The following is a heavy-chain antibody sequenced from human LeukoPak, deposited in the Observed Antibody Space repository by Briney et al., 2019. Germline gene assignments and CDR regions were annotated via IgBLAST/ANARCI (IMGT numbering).Heavy chain of an antibody. CDR2: IIPMFGTT. D-gene: IGHD5-12*01. CDR1: GYTFTGYY. Sequence: SVKVSCKASGYTFTGYYMHWVRQAPGQGLEWMGGIIPMFGTTNYAQNFQGRVTITADASTSTVFMDVSSLRSEDTALYFCARDRGTSGYDTTRLYDFESWGQGTLVTVSS. V-gene: IGHV1-69*13. J-gene: IGHJ4*02. CDR3: ARDRGTSGYDTTRLYDFES.